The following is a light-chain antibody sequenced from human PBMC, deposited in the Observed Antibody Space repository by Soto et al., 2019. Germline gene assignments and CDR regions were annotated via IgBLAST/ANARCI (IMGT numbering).Light chain of an antibody. V-gene: IGKV1-5*01. CDR1: QSISSW. Sequence: DIHMTQSPSTLSASVGYRFTITCRASQSISSWLAWYQQKPGKAPKLLIYDASSLQSGVPSRFSGSGSGTEFTLTISSLQPDDFATYYCQQYNSYSGTFGQGTKVDIK. CDR2: DAS. J-gene: IGKJ1*01. CDR3: QQYNSYSGT.